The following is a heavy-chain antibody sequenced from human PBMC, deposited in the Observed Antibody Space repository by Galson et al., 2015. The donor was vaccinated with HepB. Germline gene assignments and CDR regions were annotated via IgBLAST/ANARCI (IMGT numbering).Heavy chain of an antibody. J-gene: IGHJ4*02. CDR1: GYTFISYA. V-gene: IGHV7-4-1*02. CDR3: ARVPCSGGNCYVRPFDY. Sequence: SVKVSCKASGYTFISYAIIWVRQAPGQGLEWMGWINTNTGNPTYAQGFTGRFVLSLDTSVSAAYLQIRSLKAEDTAVYFCARVPCSGGNCYVRPFDYWGQGTLVTVSS. CDR2: INTNTGNP. D-gene: IGHD2-15*01.